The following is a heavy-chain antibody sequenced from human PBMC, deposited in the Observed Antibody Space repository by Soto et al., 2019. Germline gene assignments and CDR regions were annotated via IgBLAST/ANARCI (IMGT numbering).Heavy chain of an antibody. CDR2: INPNGGST. D-gene: IGHD5-12*01. CDR1: GYPFINYY. Sequence: GASVKVSCKASGYPFINYYMYWVRQAPGQGLEWMGMINPNGGSTNYAQKFQGRVTMTRDTSTSTVYVDLSSLRSEDTAVYYCARSLGDGYSYFDYWGQGTLVTVSS. V-gene: IGHV1-46*01. CDR3: ARSLGDGYSYFDY. J-gene: IGHJ4*02.